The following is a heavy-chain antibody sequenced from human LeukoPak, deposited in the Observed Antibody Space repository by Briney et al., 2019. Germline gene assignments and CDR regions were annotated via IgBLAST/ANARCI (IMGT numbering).Heavy chain of an antibody. CDR2: ISSSSSYI. D-gene: IGHD6-13*01. Sequence: GGSLRLSCAASVFTLSSYYMNWVRQAPGKGLEWVSSISSSSSYIFYADSVKGRFTISRDNAKNSLYLQLNSLRAEDTAVYYCASTYAIAAAGMREGVDYWGQGTLVTVSS. CDR1: VFTLSSYY. J-gene: IGHJ4*02. V-gene: IGHV3-21*01. CDR3: ASTYAIAAAGMREGVDY.